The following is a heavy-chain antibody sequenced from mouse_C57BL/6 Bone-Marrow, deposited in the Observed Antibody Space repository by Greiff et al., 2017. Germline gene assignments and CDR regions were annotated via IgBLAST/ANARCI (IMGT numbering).Heavy chain of an antibody. V-gene: IGHV1-80*01. D-gene: IGHD1-1*01. Sequence: QVQLQQSGAELVKPGASVKISCKASGYAFSSYWMNWVKQRPGKGLEWIGQIYPGDGDTNYNGKFKGKATLTADKSSTTAYMQLSSLTSEDSAVYFCARDTTVVARYFDVWGTGTTVTVSS. J-gene: IGHJ1*03. CDR2: IYPGDGDT. CDR3: ARDTTVVARYFDV. CDR1: GYAFSSYW.